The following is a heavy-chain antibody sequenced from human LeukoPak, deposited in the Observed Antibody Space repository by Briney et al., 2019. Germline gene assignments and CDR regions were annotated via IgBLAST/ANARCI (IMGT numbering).Heavy chain of an antibody. CDR2: ISSSSSYI. J-gene: IGHJ4*02. CDR1: GFTFSSYS. V-gene: IGHV3-21*01. CDR3: ARRGYCSGGSCYYFDY. D-gene: IGHD2-15*01. Sequence: GGSLRLSCAASGFTFSSYSMNWVRQAPGKGLVWVSSISSSSSYIYYADSVKGRFTISRDNAKNSLYLQMNSLRAEDTAVYYCARRGYCSGGSCYYFDYWGQGTLVTVSS.